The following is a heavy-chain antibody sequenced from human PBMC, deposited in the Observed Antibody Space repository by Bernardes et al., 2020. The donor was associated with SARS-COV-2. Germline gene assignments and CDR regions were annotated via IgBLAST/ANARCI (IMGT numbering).Heavy chain of an antibody. V-gene: IGHV3-30-3*01. CDR3: ASDRHDYSLFDY. D-gene: IGHD4-4*01. CDR1: GFTFSSYA. J-gene: IGHJ4*02. CDR2: ISYDGSNK. Sequence: VGSLRLSCAASGFTFSSYAMHWVRQAPGKGLEWVAVISYDGSNKYYADSVKGRFTISRDNSKNTLYLQMNSLRAEDTAVYYCASDRHDYSLFDYWGQGTLVTVSS.